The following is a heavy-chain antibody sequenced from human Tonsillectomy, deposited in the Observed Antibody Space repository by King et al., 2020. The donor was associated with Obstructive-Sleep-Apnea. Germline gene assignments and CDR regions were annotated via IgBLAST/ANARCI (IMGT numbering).Heavy chain of an antibody. V-gene: IGHV1-69*01. CDR3: ARELPPEYGGNSYFLDI. Sequence: VQLVESGAEVRKPGSSVKVSCKASAGTFNNYILNWLRQAPGRGLEWMGAIVPILATSTYAQNFQGRLTITTDESTTTVYMEVSSLTSEDTAVYYCARELPPEYGGNSYFLDIWGQGTFVTVSS. CDR2: IVPILATS. J-gene: IGHJ3*02. D-gene: IGHD4-23*01. CDR1: AGTFNNYI.